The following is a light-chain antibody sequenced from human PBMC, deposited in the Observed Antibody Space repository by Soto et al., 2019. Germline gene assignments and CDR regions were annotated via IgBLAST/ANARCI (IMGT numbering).Light chain of an antibody. CDR2: DVS. J-gene: IGLJ2*01. Sequence: QSVLTQPASVSGSPGQSITISCTGTSSDVGGYNYVSWYQQHPAKAPKLMIYDVSNRPSGVSNRFSGSKSGNTASQTISGLQAEDEADYYCSSYTGSSTPLVFGGGTKLTVL. V-gene: IGLV2-14*01. CDR3: SSYTGSSTPLV. CDR1: SSDVGGYNY.